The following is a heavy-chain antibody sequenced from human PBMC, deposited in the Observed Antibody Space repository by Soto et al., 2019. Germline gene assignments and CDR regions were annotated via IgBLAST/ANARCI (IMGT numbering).Heavy chain of an antibody. D-gene: IGHD2-21*02. V-gene: IGHV3-21*01. CDR3: ARVLGEVVTAIRYDAFDI. CDR1: GFTFSSYS. CDR2: ISSSSSYI. J-gene: IGHJ3*02. Sequence: VQLVESGGGLVKPGGSLRLSCAASGFTFSSYSMNWVRQAPGKGLEWVSSISSSSSYIYYADSVKGRFTISRDNAKNSLYLQMNSLRAEDTAVYYCARVLGEVVTAIRYDAFDIWGQGTMVTVSS.